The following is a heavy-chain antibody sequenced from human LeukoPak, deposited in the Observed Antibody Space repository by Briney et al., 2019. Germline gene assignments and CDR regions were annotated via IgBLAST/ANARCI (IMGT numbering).Heavy chain of an antibody. CDR3: ARRVVGATDYFDY. J-gene: IGHJ4*02. CDR2: IKIDGTEK. Sequence: PGGSLRLSCAASGFAFGTYWMTWVRQAPGKGLEWVANIKIDGTEKRYADSVKGRFTISRDNAKNSLYLQMSSLRAEDTAVYYCARRVVGATDYFDYWGQGTLVTVSS. CDR1: GFAFGTYW. D-gene: IGHD1-26*01. V-gene: IGHV3-7*01.